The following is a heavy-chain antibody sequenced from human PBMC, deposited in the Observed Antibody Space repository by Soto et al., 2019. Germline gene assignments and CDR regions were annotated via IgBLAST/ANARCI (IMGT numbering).Heavy chain of an antibody. CDR2: INHSGST. D-gene: IGHD2-8*02. Sequence: QVQLQQWGAGRLKPSETLSLTCAVYGGSFSGYYWSWIRQPPGKGLEWIGEINHSGSTNYNPSLKSRVTISVDTSKNQFSLKLSSVTAADTAVYYCARGVLDYSNWFDPWGQGTLVTVSS. J-gene: IGHJ5*02. CDR3: ARGVLDYSNWFDP. CDR1: GGSFSGYY. V-gene: IGHV4-34*01.